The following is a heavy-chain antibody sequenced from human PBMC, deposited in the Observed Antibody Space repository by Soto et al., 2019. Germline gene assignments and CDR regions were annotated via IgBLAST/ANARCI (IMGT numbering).Heavy chain of an antibody. D-gene: IGHD2-21*02. J-gene: IGHJ5*02. Sequence: PSETLSLTCTVSGGSISGHYWSWIRQPPGKGLEWIGYIYYIGSTNYNPSLRSRVTISLDTSKNQVSLKLNSVTAADTAVYYCARGYCGGDCYSYNWFDPWGQGTLVTVSS. CDR1: GGSISGHY. CDR2: IYYIGST. CDR3: ARGYCGGDCYSYNWFDP. V-gene: IGHV4-59*11.